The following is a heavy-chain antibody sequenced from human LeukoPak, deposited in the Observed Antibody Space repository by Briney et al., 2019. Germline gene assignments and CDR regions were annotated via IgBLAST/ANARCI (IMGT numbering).Heavy chain of an antibody. Sequence: SETLSLTCGVSGYSISRGYYWAWLRQPPGKVLECGGTIYHTGSTYYTPPLRSRVTISVDTSKNEFSLHLSSVSAADTAVYFCARAGTYDTISYYYDYWGQGTLVTVSA. CDR3: ARAGTYDTISYYYDY. CDR2: IYHTGST. D-gene: IGHD3-22*01. V-gene: IGHV4-38-2*01. J-gene: IGHJ4*02. CDR1: GYSISRGYY.